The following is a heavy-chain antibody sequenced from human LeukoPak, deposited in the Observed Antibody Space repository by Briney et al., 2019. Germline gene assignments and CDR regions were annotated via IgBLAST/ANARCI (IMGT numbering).Heavy chain of an antibody. Sequence: KPSETLSLTCAVYGGSFSGYYWSWIRQPAGKGLEWIGRIYTSGSTNYNPSLKSRVTMSVDTSKNQFSLKLSSVTAADTAVYYCARDVLLKNYYDSSGYLDAFDIWGQGTMVTVSS. CDR3: ARDVLLKNYYDSSGYLDAFDI. V-gene: IGHV4-4*07. D-gene: IGHD3-22*01. CDR1: GGSFSGYY. CDR2: IYTSGST. J-gene: IGHJ3*02.